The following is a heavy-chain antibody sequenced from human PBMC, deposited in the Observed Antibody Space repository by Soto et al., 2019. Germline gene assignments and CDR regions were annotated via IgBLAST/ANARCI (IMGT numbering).Heavy chain of an antibody. CDR1: GDSISTYY. CDR3: ATHKWVASFDY. J-gene: IGHJ4*02. Sequence: SETLSLTCSVSGDSISTYYWSWIRQPPGKGLEWIGYVHYSGATDCNPSLKSRVTISVDTSKNQFSLKLSSVTAADTAFYYCATHKWVASFDYWGEGTLVTVSS. D-gene: IGHD6-19*01. V-gene: IGHV4-59*08. CDR2: VHYSGAT.